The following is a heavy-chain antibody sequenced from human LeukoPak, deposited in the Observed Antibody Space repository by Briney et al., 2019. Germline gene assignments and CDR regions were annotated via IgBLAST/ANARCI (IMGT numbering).Heavy chain of an antibody. CDR2: MNPNSGNT. CDR1: GYTFTSYD. Sequence: ASVKVSCKASGYTFTSYDINWVRQATGQGLEWMGWMNPNSGNTGYAQKFQGRVTITRNTSISIAYMELSSLRSEDTAVYYCARSCCYYDFWFDANWFDPWGQGTLVTVSS. V-gene: IGHV1-8*03. CDR3: ARSCCYYDFWFDANWFDP. D-gene: IGHD3-3*01. J-gene: IGHJ5*02.